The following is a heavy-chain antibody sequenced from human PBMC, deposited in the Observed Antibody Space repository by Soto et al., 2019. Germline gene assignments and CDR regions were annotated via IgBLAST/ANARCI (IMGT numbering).Heavy chain of an antibody. CDR3: ARGRDGYNSFTGY. CDR2: IYYSGST. CDR1: GGSISSYY. V-gene: IGHV4-59*01. D-gene: IGHD5-12*01. J-gene: IGHJ4*02. Sequence: SETLSLTCTVSGGSISSYYWSWIRQPPGKGLEWIGYIYYSGSTNYNPSLKSRVTISVDTSKNQFSLKLSSVTAADTAVYYCARGRDGYNSFTGYWGQRTLVTVSS.